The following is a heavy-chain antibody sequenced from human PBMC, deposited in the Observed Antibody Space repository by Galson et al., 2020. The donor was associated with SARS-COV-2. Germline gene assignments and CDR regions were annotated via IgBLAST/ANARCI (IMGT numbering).Heavy chain of an antibody. V-gene: IGHV3-66*01. CDR2: IYSGGST. CDR3: ASGPSGDPSLDYYYGMDV. J-gene: IGHJ6*02. Sequence: TGGSLRLSCAASGFSVRNNYMSWVRQAPGKGLEWVSVIYSGGSTYYGDSVKGRFTISRDNSKNTLFLQMNSLRSEDTAVYYCASGPSGDPSLDYYYGMDVWGQGTTVTVSS. D-gene: IGHD4-17*01. CDR1: GFSVRNNY.